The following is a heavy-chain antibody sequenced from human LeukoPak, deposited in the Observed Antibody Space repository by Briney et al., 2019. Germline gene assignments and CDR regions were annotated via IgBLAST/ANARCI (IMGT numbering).Heavy chain of an antibody. CDR2: IRSKAYGGTT. CDR1: GFTFGDYA. Sequence: GGSLRLSCTASGFTFGDYAMSWFRQAPGKGLEWVGFIRSKAYGGTTEYAASVKGRFTISRDDSKSIAYLQMNSLKTEDTAVYYCTRGGGLPPYYYDSSGYYPYYYYGMDVWGQGTTVTVSS. CDR3: TRGGGLPPYYYDSSGYYPYYYYGMDV. V-gene: IGHV3-49*03. J-gene: IGHJ6*02. D-gene: IGHD3-22*01.